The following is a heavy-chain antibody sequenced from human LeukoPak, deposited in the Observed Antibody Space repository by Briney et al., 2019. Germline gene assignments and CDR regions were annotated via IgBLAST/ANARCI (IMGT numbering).Heavy chain of an antibody. V-gene: IGHV3-21*01. CDR1: GFTFSRYG. CDR3: ARDFKTLYYFDY. Sequence: SGRSLRLSCAASGFTFSRYGMHWVRQAPGKGLEWVSSISSSSSYIYYADSVKGRFTISRDNAKNSLYLQMNSLRAEDTAVYYCARDFKTLYYFDYWGQGTLVTVSS. CDR2: ISSSSSYI. J-gene: IGHJ4*02.